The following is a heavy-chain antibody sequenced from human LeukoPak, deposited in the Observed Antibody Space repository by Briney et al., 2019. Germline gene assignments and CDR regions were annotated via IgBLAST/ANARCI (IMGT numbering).Heavy chain of an antibody. D-gene: IGHD2-2*01. V-gene: IGHV1-2*02. Sequence: GASVKVSCKASGYTFTSYGISWVRQAPGQGLEWMGWINPNSGGTNYAQKFQGRVTMTRDTSISTAYMELSRLRSDDTAVYYCARAMFSCYQLLFGYWGQGTLVTVSS. CDR2: INPNSGGT. CDR1: GYTFTSYG. J-gene: IGHJ4*02. CDR3: ARAMFSCYQLLFGY.